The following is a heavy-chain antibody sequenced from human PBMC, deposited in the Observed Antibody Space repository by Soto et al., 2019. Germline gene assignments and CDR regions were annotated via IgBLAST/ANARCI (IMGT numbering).Heavy chain of an antibody. D-gene: IGHD3-10*01. CDR3: ARAGAAPYYYYGLDV. CDR1: GYTFTAYD. CDR2: IRAYNGDT. V-gene: IGHV1-18*01. J-gene: IGHJ6*01. Sequence: ASVKVSCKTSGYTFTAYDIYWVRQAPGQGLECMGWIRAYNGDTNYAQKVQTRVTMTPDKSTATAYMALRSLTSDDTAIYYCARAGAAPYYYYGLDVWGQGTKVTVSS.